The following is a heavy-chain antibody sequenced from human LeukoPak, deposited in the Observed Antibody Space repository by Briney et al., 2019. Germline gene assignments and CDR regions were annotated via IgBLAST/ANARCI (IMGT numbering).Heavy chain of an antibody. Sequence: SETLSLTCTVSGDSLSSGTYYWGWLRQPPGTGLEWLGSIYYSGSTYYNPSLKSRVPISVDTSKHQFSLNLTSVTAADTAIYYCARVGNPLVTVFAWFDPWGQGTLVTVSS. V-gene: IGHV4-39*07. CDR3: ARVGNPLVTVFAWFDP. CDR1: GDSLSSGTYY. J-gene: IGHJ5*02. D-gene: IGHD3-3*01. CDR2: IYYSGST.